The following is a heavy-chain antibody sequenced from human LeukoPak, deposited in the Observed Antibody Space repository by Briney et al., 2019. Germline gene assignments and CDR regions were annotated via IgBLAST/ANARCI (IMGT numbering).Heavy chain of an antibody. V-gene: IGHV3-48*04. J-gene: IGHJ1*01. CDR2: ISSSSSTT. Sequence: RGSLRLSCAASGFTFSTFSMNWVRQAPGKGPEWVSYISSSSSTTYYADSVKGRFTISRDNAKNSLYLQMNSLRAEDTAVYYCVRRGLIVTEYLERWGQGTLVIVSS. CDR3: VRRGLIVTEYLER. D-gene: IGHD3-10*01. CDR1: GFTFSTFS.